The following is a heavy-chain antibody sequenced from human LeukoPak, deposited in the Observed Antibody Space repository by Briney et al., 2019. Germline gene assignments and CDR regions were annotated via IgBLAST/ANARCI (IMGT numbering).Heavy chain of an antibody. V-gene: IGHV3-15*01. CDR1: GFTFSNAW. CDR3: TTTYHYDSSGYSLYY. D-gene: IGHD3-22*01. Sequence: GGSLRLSCTGSGFTFSNAWMTWVRQAPGKGLEWVGRMKSKPAGGTIDYAAPVKGRFTISRDDSKNTLYLQMNSLKTEDTAMYYCTTTYHYDSSGYSLYYWGQGTLVTVSS. CDR2: MKSKPAGGTI. J-gene: IGHJ4*02.